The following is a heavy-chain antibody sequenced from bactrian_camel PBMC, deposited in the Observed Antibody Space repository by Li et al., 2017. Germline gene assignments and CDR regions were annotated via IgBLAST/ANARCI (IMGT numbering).Heavy chain of an antibody. D-gene: IGHD4*01. CDR2: ISVGGGST. Sequence: HVQLVESGGGLVLPGGSLRLSCAPSRSTYSSECMAWFRQAPGKEREGVAVISVGGGSTYYADSVKGRFTCSRDNAKNTVYMQMNSLKSEDTALYYCATGTIWYDYWGQGTQVTVS. CDR1: RSTYSSEC. CDR3: ATGTIWYDY. J-gene: IGHJ4*01. V-gene: IGHV3S1*01.